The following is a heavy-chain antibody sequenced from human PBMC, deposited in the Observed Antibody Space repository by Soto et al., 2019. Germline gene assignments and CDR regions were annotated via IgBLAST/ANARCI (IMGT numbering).Heavy chain of an antibody. CDR3: ALYGDYYYYGMDV. V-gene: IGHV4-59*01. J-gene: IGHJ6*02. D-gene: IGHD4-17*01. CDR2: IYYSGST. Sequence: QVQLQESGPGLVKPSETLSLTCTVSGGSISSYYWSWIRQPPGKGLEWIGYIYYSGSTNYNPSLKTRVTRSVVTSKNPFSLKLSPVTAADTAVYYCALYGDYYYYGMDVWRQGTTVTVSS. CDR1: GGSISSYY.